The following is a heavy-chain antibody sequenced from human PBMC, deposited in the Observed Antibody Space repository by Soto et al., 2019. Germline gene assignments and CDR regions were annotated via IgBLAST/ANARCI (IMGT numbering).Heavy chain of an antibody. V-gene: IGHV3-15*07. Sequence: EVQLVESGGGLVKPGGSLRLSCAASGFTFSNAWMNWVRQAPGKGLEWVGRIKSKTDGGTTDCDAPVKGRLTISRDDSKNTLYLQMNCLKTEDTAVYYCTTAPIFEWLLLAPFDYWGQGTLVTVSS. D-gene: IGHD3-3*01. CDR3: TTAPIFEWLLLAPFDY. J-gene: IGHJ4*02. CDR1: GFTFSNAW. CDR2: IKSKTDGGTT.